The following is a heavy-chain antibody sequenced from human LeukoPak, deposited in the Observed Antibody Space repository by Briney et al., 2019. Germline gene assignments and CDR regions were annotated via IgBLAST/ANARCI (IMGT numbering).Heavy chain of an antibody. CDR1: GGTFSSYA. CDR3: AREGYCSGGSCYSGNYYYYYGMDV. V-gene: IGHV1-69*05. D-gene: IGHD2-15*01. CDR2: IIPIFGTA. J-gene: IGHJ6*02. Sequence: SVKVSCKASGGTFSSYAISWVRQAPGQGLEWMGGIIPIFGTANYAQKFQGRVTITTDESTSTAYMELSSLRSDDTAVYYCAREGYCSGGSCYSGNYYYYYGMDVWGQGTTVTVSS.